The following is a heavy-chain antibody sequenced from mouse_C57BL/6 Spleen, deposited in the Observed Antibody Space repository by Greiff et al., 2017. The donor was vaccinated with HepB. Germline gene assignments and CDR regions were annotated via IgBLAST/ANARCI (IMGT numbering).Heavy chain of an antibody. J-gene: IGHJ2*01. D-gene: IGHD1-1*01. CDR1: GFTFSSYA. V-gene: IGHV5-4*01. Sequence: EVKLVESGGGLVKPGGSLKLSCAASGFTFSSYAMSWVRQTPEKRLEWVATISDGGSYTYYPDNVKGRFTISRDNAKNNLYLQMSHLKSEDTAMYYCARDLHYGSSPYYFDYWGQGTTLTVSS. CDR3: ARDLHYGSSPYYFDY. CDR2: ISDGGSYT.